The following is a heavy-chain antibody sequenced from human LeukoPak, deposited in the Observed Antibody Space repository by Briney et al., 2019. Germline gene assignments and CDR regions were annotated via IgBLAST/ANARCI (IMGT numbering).Heavy chain of an antibody. V-gene: IGHV3-7*01. CDR1: GFTFSSYW. D-gene: IGHD3-10*01. Sequence: PGGSLRLSCAASGFTFSSYWMSWVRQAPGKGLEWVANIKQDGSGKYYVDSVKGRFTISRDNAKNSLYLQMNSLRAEDTAVYYCARLWFGEWEQENPIEPNFDYWGQGTLVTVSS. J-gene: IGHJ4*02. CDR3: ARLWFGEWEQENPIEPNFDY. CDR2: IKQDGSGK.